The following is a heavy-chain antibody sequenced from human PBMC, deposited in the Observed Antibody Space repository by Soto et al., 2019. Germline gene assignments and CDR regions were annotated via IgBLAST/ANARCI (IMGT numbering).Heavy chain of an antibody. CDR3: ARVRYSDNWHGLIDY. CDR1: GGSISSYY. Sequence: PSETLSLTCTVSGGSISSYYWSWIRQPAGKGLEWIGRIYTSGSTNYNPSLKSRVTMSVDTSKNQFSLKLSSVTAADTAVYFCARVRYSDNWHGLIDYWGQGTLVTSPQ. J-gene: IGHJ4*02. CDR2: IYTSGST. V-gene: IGHV4-4*07. D-gene: IGHD4-4*01.